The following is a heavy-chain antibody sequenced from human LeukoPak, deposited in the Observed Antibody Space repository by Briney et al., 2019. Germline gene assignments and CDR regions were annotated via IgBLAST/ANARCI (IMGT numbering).Heavy chain of an antibody. Sequence: PSETLSLTCTVSGGSISSYYWSWIRQPPGKGLEWIGYIYYSGSTNYKPSLKSRVTISVETSKNQFSLKLRSVTAADTAVYYCARAYSSSWYYFDYWGQGTLVTVSS. CDR2: IYYSGST. D-gene: IGHD6-13*01. CDR1: GGSISSYY. CDR3: ARAYSSSWYYFDY. V-gene: IGHV4-59*12. J-gene: IGHJ4*02.